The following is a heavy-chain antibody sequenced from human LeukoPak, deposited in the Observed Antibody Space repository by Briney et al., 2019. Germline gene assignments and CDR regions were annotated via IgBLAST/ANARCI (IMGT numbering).Heavy chain of an antibody. CDR3: ARGADYYYYMDV. CDR1: GGSFSGYY. J-gene: IGHJ6*03. CDR2: INHSGST. Sequence: PSETLSLTCAVYGGSFSGYYWSWIRQPPGKGLEWIGEINHSGSTNYNPSLKSRVTISVDTSKNQFSLKLSSVTAADTAAYYCARGADYYYYMDVWGKGTTVTVSS. V-gene: IGHV4-34*01.